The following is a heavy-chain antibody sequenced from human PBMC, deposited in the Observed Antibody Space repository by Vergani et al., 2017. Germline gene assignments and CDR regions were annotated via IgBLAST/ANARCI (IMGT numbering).Heavy chain of an antibody. D-gene: IGHD3-10*01. Sequence: QVQLQESGPGLVKPSETLSLTCTVSGGSISSYYWSWIRQPPGKGLEWIGYIYYSGSTNYNPSLKSRVTISVDTSKNQFSLKLSSVTAEDTALYYCAKDMSWGGSGSSAYYYGMDVWGQGTTVTVSS. V-gene: IGHV4-59*01. J-gene: IGHJ6*02. CDR1: GGSISSYY. CDR3: AKDMSWGGSGSSAYYYGMDV. CDR2: IYYSGST.